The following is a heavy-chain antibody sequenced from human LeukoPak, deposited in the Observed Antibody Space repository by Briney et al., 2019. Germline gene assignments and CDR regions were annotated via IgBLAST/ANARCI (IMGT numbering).Heavy chain of an antibody. V-gene: IGHV3-7*03. CDR3: ATNGGGKSGSGNFDY. CDR2: IKQDGSEK. Sequence: GGSLRLSCAASEFTFPMYWMSWVRQAPGKGLEWVADIKQDGSEKYYVDSVKGRFTISRQNAKNSLFLQMNSLRAEDTALYYCATNGGGKSGSGNFDYWGQGTLVTASS. CDR1: EFTFPMYW. J-gene: IGHJ4*02. D-gene: IGHD3-16*01.